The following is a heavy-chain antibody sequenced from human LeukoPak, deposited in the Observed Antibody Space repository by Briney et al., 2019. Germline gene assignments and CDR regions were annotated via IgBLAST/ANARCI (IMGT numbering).Heavy chain of an antibody. CDR1: GYTFTGYY. D-gene: IGHD6-6*01. CDR3: ARDPPKPKAPSIAARWFHIDY. Sequence: GASVKVSCKASGYTFTGYYMHWVRQAPGQGLEWMGWINPNSGGTNYAQKFQGRVTMTRDTSISTAYMELSRLRSDDTAVYYCARDPPKPKAPSIAARWFHIDYWGQGTLVTVSS. J-gene: IGHJ4*02. CDR2: INPNSGGT. V-gene: IGHV1-2*02.